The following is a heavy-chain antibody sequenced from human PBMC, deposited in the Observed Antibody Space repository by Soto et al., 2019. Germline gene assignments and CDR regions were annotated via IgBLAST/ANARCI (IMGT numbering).Heavy chain of an antibody. Sequence: GESLKISCKGSGYSFTSYWIGWVRQMPGKGLEWMGIIYPGDSDTRYSPSFQGQVTISADKSISTAYLQWSSLKASDTAMYYCARPYYDSRGFDAFDIWGQGTMVTVSS. D-gene: IGHD3-22*01. CDR1: GYSFTSYW. CDR3: ARPYYDSRGFDAFDI. V-gene: IGHV5-51*01. CDR2: IYPGDSDT. J-gene: IGHJ3*02.